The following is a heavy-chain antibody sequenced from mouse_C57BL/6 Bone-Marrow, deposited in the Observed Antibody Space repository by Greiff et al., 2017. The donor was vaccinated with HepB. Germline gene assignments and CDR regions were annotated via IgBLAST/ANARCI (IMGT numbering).Heavy chain of an antibody. V-gene: IGHV1-80*01. CDR1: GYAFSSYW. J-gene: IGHJ1*03. D-gene: IGHD2-1*01. Sequence: VKLMESGAELVKPGASVKISCKASGYAFSSYWMNWVKQRPGKGLEWIGQIYPGDGDTNYNGKFKGKATLTADKSSSTAYMQLSSLTSEDSAVYFCARDYGNYLRYFDVWGTGTTVTVSS. CDR3: ARDYGNYLRYFDV. CDR2: IYPGDGDT.